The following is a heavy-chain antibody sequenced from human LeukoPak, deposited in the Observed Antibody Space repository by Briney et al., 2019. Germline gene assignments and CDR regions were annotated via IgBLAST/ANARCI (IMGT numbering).Heavy chain of an antibody. J-gene: IGHJ5*02. CDR1: GFTFSSYW. D-gene: IGHD2-15*01. V-gene: IGHV3-74*01. CDR3: ARDRGGSLNWFDP. CDR2: INSDGSST. Sequence: GGSLRLSCAASGFTFSSYWMHWVRQAPGKGLVWVSRINSDGSSTCYADSVKGRFTISRDNAKNTLYLQMNSLRAEDTAVYYCARDRGGSLNWFDPWGQGTLVTVSS.